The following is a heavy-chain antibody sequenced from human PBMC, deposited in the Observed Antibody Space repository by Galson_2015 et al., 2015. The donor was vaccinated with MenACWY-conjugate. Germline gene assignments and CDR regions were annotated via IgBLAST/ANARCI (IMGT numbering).Heavy chain of an antibody. V-gene: IGHV3-7*03. CDR3: ARVYSYTWRHPGWVGWFAMDV. D-gene: IGHD2-2*02. CDR2: INHDGTEN. Sequence: SLRLSCAVSGFMFKDYWMTWVRQAPGKGPEWVANINHDGTENYYVDSVRGRFTISRDNAKNSLFLQMTSLRDDDTAVYFCARVYSYTWRHPGWVGWFAMDVWGRGTTVTVSS. J-gene: IGHJ6*04. CDR1: GFMFKDYW.